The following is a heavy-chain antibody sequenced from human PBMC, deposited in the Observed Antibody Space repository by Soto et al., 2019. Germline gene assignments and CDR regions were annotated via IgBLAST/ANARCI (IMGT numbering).Heavy chain of an antibody. CDR1: GGTFSSYA. D-gene: IGHD6-13*01. J-gene: IGHJ6*02. Sequence: SVKVSCKASGGTFSSYAISWVRQAPGQGLEWMGGIIPTFGTANYAQKFQGRATITADESTSTAYMELSSLRSEDTAVYYCARGVAAAGPFYYYYYYGMDVWGQGTTVTVSS. CDR2: IIPTFGTA. CDR3: ARGVAAAGPFYYYYYYGMDV. V-gene: IGHV1-69*13.